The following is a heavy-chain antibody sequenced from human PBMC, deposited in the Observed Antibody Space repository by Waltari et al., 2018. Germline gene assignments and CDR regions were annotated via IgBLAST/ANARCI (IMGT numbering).Heavy chain of an antibody. CDR3: ARVASPFTVVRGLDY. V-gene: IGHV3-30*04. D-gene: IGHD4-4*01. CDR1: GFALYSYA. Sequence: HLVQSVGGVVQPGTSLRLSCAASGFALYSYAMHWVRQSPGRGLEGVGFISNDRQKKNYADSVKGRFTISRENSKKTLYLQIDDVRREDTATYYCARVASPFTVVRGLDYWGQGTLVTVSA. J-gene: IGHJ4*02. CDR2: ISNDRQKK.